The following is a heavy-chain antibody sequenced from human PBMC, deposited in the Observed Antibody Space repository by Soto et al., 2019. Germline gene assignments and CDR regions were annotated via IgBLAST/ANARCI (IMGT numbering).Heavy chain of an antibody. CDR3: AKATSSWYFDL. V-gene: IGHV3-9*01. CDR1: GFTFDDYA. D-gene: IGHD6-13*01. J-gene: IGHJ2*01. Sequence: EVQLVESGGGLVQPGRSLRLSCAASGFTFDDYAMHWVRQAPGKGLEWVSGISWNSGSIGYADSVKGRFTISRDNAKNSLYLQMNSLRAEDTALYYCAKATSSWYFDLWGRGTLVTVSS. CDR2: ISWNSGSI.